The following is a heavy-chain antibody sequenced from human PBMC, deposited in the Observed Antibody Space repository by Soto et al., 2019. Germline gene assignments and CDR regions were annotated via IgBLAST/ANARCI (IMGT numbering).Heavy chain of an antibody. CDR1: GFAFSNAW. J-gene: IGHJ4*01. V-gene: IGHV3-15*07. CDR3: TTESYTTMIVVRFDY. D-gene: IGHD3-22*01. CDR2: IRSKAHGGTP. Sequence: TVGALRLSCAASGFAFSNAWVNWARQAPGKGLEIVGRIRSKAHGGTPDFAAPVRGRFAITRDDSRNMVYMQMNSLNSEVTAVYYCTTESYTTMIVVRFDYCSHRTLVPVS.